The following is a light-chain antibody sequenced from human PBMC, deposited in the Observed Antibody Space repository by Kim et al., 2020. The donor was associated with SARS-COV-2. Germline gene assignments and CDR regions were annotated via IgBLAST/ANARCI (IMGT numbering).Light chain of an antibody. CDR1: KLGDKY. Sequence: VSPGKTASITCSGDKLGDKYACWYQQKPGQSPVLIIYQDTKRPSGIPERFSGSNSGNTATLTISGTQAMDEADYYCQAWDSSTVVFGGGTKLTVL. V-gene: IGLV3-1*01. CDR2: QDT. CDR3: QAWDSSTVV. J-gene: IGLJ2*01.